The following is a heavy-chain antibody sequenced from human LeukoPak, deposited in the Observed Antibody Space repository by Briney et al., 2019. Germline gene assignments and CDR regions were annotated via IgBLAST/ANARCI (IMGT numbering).Heavy chain of an antibody. CDR2: ISSSSSYI. D-gene: IGHD2-2*01. Sequence: GGSLRLSCAASGFTFSSYNMSWVRQAPGKGLEWVSSISSSSSYIYYADSVKGRFTISRDNAKNSLYLQMNSLRVEDTAVYYCARAPTVLVGYCSSSSCQADYWGQGTLVTVSS. CDR3: ARAPTVLVGYCSSSSCQADY. J-gene: IGHJ4*02. V-gene: IGHV3-21*01. CDR1: GFTFSSYN.